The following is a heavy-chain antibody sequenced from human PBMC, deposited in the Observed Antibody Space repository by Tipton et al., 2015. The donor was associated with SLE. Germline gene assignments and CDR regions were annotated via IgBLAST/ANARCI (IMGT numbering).Heavy chain of an antibody. CDR2: VNGSGGST. CDR1: GFTFTNYA. V-gene: IGHV3-23*01. Sequence: SLRLSCAASGFTFTNYAMDWVRQAPGKGLEWVSAVNGSGGSTYYVDSVKGRFTISRDNSKNTVYLQMNSLRAEDTAVYYCAKGRGGSAVGPYFDYWGQGTLVTVSS. D-gene: IGHD6-13*01. J-gene: IGHJ4*02. CDR3: AKGRGGSAVGPYFDY.